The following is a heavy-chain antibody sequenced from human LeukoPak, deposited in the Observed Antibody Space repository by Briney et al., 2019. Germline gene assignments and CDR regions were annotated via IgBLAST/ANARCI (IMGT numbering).Heavy chain of an antibody. CDR2: IYYSGST. J-gene: IGHJ3*02. Sequence: PSETLSLTCTVSGGSISSSSYYWGWIRQPPGKGLEWLGSIYYSGSTYYNPSLKSRVTISVDTSKNQFSLKLSSVTAADTAVYYCARQTPITMIVVADDAFDIWGQGTMVTVSS. CDR1: GGSISSSSYY. CDR3: ARQTPITMIVVADDAFDI. D-gene: IGHD3-22*01. V-gene: IGHV4-39*01.